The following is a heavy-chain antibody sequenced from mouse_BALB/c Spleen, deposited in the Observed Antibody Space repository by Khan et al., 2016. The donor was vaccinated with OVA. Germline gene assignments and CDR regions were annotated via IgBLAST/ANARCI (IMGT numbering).Heavy chain of an antibody. J-gene: IGHJ4*01. CDR2: INPSSDYT. CDR1: GYTFTSYT. CDR3: VRIRREGAMGY. V-gene: IGHV1-4*01. Sequence: QVQLQQSGAELARPGASVQMSCKASGYTFTSYTIHWVKQRPGQGLEWIGFINPSSDYTNYNRKFKDKATLTADKSSNTAYIQLSSLTFEDSAVYFSVRIRREGAMGYRGSGTAV.